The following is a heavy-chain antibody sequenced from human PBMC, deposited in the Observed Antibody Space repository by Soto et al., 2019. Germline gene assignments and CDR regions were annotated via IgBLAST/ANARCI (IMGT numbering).Heavy chain of an antibody. CDR3: ARDRGYCSTTSCPPYYYYGMDV. Sequence: GGSLRLSCAASGFTFSSYSMHWVRQAPGKGLEWVAVISFDGRNKYSADSVKGRFTISRDNSENTLYLQMNSLRGEDTAVYYCARDRGYCSTTSCPPYYYYGMDVWGQGTTVTVSS. CDR2: ISFDGRNK. V-gene: IGHV3-30*04. J-gene: IGHJ6*02. CDR1: GFTFSSYS. D-gene: IGHD2-2*01.